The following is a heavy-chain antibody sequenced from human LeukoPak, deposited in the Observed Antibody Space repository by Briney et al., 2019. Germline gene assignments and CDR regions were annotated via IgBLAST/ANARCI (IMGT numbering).Heavy chain of an antibody. CDR1: GFTFSSYG. V-gene: IGHV3-30*18. Sequence: GGSLRLSCAASGFTFSSYGMHWVRQAPGKGLEWVAVISSDGSNKYYADSVKGRFTISRDNSKNTLYLQMNSLRAEDTAVYYCAKDLSAANRAFDIWGQGTMVTVTS. J-gene: IGHJ3*02. CDR2: ISSDGSNK. CDR3: AKDLSAANRAFDI.